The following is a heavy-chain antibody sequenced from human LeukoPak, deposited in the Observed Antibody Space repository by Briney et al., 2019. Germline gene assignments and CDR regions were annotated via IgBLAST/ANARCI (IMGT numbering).Heavy chain of an antibody. CDR2: ISSSGSTT. J-gene: IGHJ3*02. D-gene: IGHD3-10*01. CDR3: AKGDKGDDAFDI. CDR1: GFTFSDYE. Sequence: GGSLRLSCSASGFTFSDYEMNWVRQAPGKGLDWVSFISSSGSTTDYADSVKGRFTISRDNSKNTLYLQMSSLRAEDTAVYYCAKGDKGDDAFDIWGQGTMVTVSS. V-gene: IGHV3-48*03.